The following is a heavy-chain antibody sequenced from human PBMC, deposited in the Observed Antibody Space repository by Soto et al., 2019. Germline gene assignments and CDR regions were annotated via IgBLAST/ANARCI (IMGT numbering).Heavy chain of an antibody. V-gene: IGHV4-38-2*01. Sequence: SETLSLTCAVSGYSISSGYYWAWIRQPPGKGLEWIGTIYHSGSPFHSPSLKSRVTISVDTSKNRFSLKLRSVTAADTAVYYCAVGFCGSASCSREYFQHWGQGTLVTVSS. D-gene: IGHD2-2*01. CDR1: GYSISSGYY. CDR3: AVGFCGSASCSREYFQH. J-gene: IGHJ1*01. CDR2: IYHSGSP.